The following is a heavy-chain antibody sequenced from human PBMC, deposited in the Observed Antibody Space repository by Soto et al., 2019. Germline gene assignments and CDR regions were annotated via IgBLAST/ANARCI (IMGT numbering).Heavy chain of an antibody. CDR1: GGSISSYY. CDR2: IYHTGGR. D-gene: IGHD4-4*01. V-gene: IGHV4-59*01. Sequence: LSLTCTVSGGSISSYYWSWIRQPPGKGLEWIGEIYHTGGRSYMPSLRGRITLSVDTSKNQFSLKLSSVTAADTAVYYCARYSNYVLYGMDVWGQGTTVTVSS. CDR3: ARYSNYVLYGMDV. J-gene: IGHJ6*02.